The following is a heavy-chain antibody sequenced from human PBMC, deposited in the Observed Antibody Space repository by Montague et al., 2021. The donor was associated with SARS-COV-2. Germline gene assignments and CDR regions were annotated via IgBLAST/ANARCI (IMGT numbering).Heavy chain of an antibody. V-gene: IGHV4-34*01. CDR1: GGSFSGYY. CDR3: ARSGGEQLVRAGYYYYYGMDV. CDR2: INHSGST. D-gene: IGHD6-6*01. Sequence: SETLSLTCAVYGGSFSGYYWSWIRQPPGKGLEWIGEINHSGSTNYNPSLKSRVTISVGTSKNQFSLTLSSVTAADTAVYYCARSGGEQLVRAGYYYYYGMDVWGQGTTVTVSS. J-gene: IGHJ6*02.